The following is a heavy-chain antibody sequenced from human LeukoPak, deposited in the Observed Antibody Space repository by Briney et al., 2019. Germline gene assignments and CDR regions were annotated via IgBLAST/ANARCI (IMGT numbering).Heavy chain of an antibody. CDR3: AGHDYYDSSVNY. CDR2: IYYSGST. J-gene: IGHJ4*02. Sequence: KASETLSLTCTVSGGSISSYYWSWIRQPPGKGLEWIGYIYYSGSTNYNPSLKSRVTISVDTSKNQFTLKLSSVTAADTAVYYCAGHDYYDSSVNYWGQGTLVTVSS. V-gene: IGHV4-59*08. CDR1: GGSISSYY. D-gene: IGHD3-22*01.